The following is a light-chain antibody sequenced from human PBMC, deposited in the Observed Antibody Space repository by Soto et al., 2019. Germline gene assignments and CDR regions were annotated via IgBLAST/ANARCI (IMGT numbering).Light chain of an antibody. Sequence: EIVLTQSPGTLSLSPRERATLSCRASQSVSTSYLAWYQQKPGQAPRLLIYGASSMATGIPDSFSGSGSGTDFTLTISRLEAEDFAVYYCQQYGSSPLYTFDQGTKLEIK. CDR3: QQYGSSPLYT. J-gene: IGKJ2*01. CDR1: QSVSTSY. CDR2: GAS. V-gene: IGKV3-20*01.